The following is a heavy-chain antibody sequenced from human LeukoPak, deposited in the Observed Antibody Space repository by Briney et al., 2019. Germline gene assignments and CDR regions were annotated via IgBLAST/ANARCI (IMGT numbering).Heavy chain of an antibody. CDR2: ISYDGSNK. J-gene: IGHJ4*02. CDR3: AKGRAYSSHPTFDY. Sequence: GGSLRLSCAASGFTFSSYGMHWVRQAPGKGLEWVAVISYDGSNKYYADSVKGRFTISRDNSKNTLYLQMNSLRAEDTAVYYRAKGRAYSSHPTFDYWGQGTLVTVSS. D-gene: IGHD6-13*01. CDR1: GFTFSSYG. V-gene: IGHV3-30*18.